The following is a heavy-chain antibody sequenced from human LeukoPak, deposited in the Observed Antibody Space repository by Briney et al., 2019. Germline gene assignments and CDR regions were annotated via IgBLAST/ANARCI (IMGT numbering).Heavy chain of an antibody. CDR1: GFTFSSYW. Sequence: GGSLRLSCAASGFTFSSYWMSWVRQAPGKRLEWVANIKQDGSEKYYVDSVKGRFTISRDNAKNSLYLQMNSLRAEDTAVYYCARDRGGYSSSWGPGTFDYWGQGTLVTVSS. CDR2: IKQDGSEK. CDR3: ARDRGGYSSSWGPGTFDY. J-gene: IGHJ4*02. D-gene: IGHD6-13*01. V-gene: IGHV3-7*01.